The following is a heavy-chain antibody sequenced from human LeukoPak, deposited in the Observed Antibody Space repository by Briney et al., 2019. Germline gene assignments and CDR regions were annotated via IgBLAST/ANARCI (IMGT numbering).Heavy chain of an antibody. D-gene: IGHD3-16*02. CDR2: INPSGSST. Sequence: ASVKVSCKASGYTFTSHYMHWVRQAPGQGLEWLGLINPSGSSTLYAQKFQGRVTMTRDMSTTTDYMEMSSLRSEDTAVYYCARDNSVGDIAWWFDPWGQGTLVTVSS. V-gene: IGHV1-46*01. CDR3: ARDNSVGDIAWWFDP. CDR1: GYTFTSHY. J-gene: IGHJ5*02.